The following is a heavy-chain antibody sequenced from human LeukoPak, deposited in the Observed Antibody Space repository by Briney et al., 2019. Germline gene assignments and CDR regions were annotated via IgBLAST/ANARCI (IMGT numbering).Heavy chain of an antibody. CDR1: GGSISSSSHY. D-gene: IGHD1-26*01. CDR2: IYYNGNT. J-gene: IGHJ4*02. V-gene: IGHV4-39*07. Sequence: SETLSLTCTVSGGSISSSSHYWGWIRQPPGKGLEWFGGIYYNGNTYYNPSLQSRVTISIDTSKNQFSLKLSSVTAADTAVYYCARLLVGAGHFDYWGQGTLVTVSS. CDR3: ARLLVGAGHFDY.